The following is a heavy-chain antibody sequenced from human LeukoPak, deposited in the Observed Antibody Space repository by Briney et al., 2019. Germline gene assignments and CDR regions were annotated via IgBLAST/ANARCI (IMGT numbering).Heavy chain of an antibody. J-gene: IGHJ3*02. Sequence: AISGSGGGTYYADSVRGRFTISRANSKNTLYLQMNSLRAEDTAVYYYAKDHHSHYPDAFDIWGQGTMVTVSS. D-gene: IGHD4-11*01. V-gene: IGHV3-23*01. CDR3: AKDHHSHYPDAFDI. CDR2: ISGSGGGT.